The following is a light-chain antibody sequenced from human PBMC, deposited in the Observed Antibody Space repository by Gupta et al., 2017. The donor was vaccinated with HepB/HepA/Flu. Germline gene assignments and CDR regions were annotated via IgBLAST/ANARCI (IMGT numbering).Light chain of an antibody. CDR2: DVS. V-gene: IGLV2-14*03. J-gene: IGLJ2*01. CDR3: ISSRGSTRTPG. CDR1: GSDVGGYPY. Sequence: QSALPHPPSLSVSPGQSVTISCTGTGSDVGGYPYVSWYQQHPGKVPRLIMHDVSIRPSGICGRFCGSRSGERASLTINGLQAEDEGEYYCISSRGSTRTPGFGGGTKLTVL.